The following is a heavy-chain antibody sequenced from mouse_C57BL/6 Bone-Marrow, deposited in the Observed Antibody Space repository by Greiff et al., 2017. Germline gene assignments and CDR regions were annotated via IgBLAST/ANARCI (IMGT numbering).Heavy chain of an antibody. D-gene: IGHD1-1*01. J-gene: IGHJ2*01. CDR1: GFTFNTYA. Sequence: EVKLVESGGGLVQPKGSLKLSCAASGFTFNTYAMHWVRQAPGKGLEWVARISSKSSNYATYYADSVKDRVTISRDDSQSMLYLQMNNLKTEDTAMYYCVRELRYYFDYWGQGTTLTVSS. CDR2: ISSKSSNYAT. V-gene: IGHV10-3*01. CDR3: VRELRYYFDY.